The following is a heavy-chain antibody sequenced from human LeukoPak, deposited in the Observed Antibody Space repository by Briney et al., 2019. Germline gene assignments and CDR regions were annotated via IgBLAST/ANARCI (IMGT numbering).Heavy chain of an antibody. D-gene: IGHD2-2*01. V-gene: IGHV1-18*01. CDR3: AREGYCSSTSCYAY. Sequence: GASVKVSCKASGYTFTSYGISWVRQAPGQGLEWMGWISAYNGNTNYAQKLQGRVTMTTDTSTSTAYTELRSLRSDDTAVYYCAREGYCSSTSCYAYWGQGTLVTVSS. J-gene: IGHJ4*02. CDR1: GYTFTSYG. CDR2: ISAYNGNT.